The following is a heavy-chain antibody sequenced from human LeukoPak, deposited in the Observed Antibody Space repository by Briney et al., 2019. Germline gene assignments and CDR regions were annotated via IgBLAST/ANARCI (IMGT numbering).Heavy chain of an antibody. CDR1: GFTVRSNY. CDR2: IYSGGST. CDR3: ARGGYSYGYWFDP. Sequence: GGSLRLSCAASGFTVRSNYMSWVRQAPGKGLEWVSVIYSGGSTYYADSVKGRFTISRDNSKNTLYLQMNSLRAEDTAVYYCARGGYSYGYWFDPWGQGTLVTVSS. D-gene: IGHD5-18*01. J-gene: IGHJ5*02. V-gene: IGHV3-53*01.